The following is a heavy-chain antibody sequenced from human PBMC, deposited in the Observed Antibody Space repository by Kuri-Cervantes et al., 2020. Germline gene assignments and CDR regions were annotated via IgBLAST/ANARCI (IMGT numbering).Heavy chain of an antibody. Sequence: SCTVSGGSISSGGYYWSWIRQHPGKGLEWIGYIYYSGSTYYNPSLKSRVTISVDTSKNQFSLKLSSVTAADTAVYYCARGEHYYDSSGCLFDYWGQGTLVTVSS. CDR2: IYYSGST. V-gene: IGHV4-31*02. D-gene: IGHD3-22*01. J-gene: IGHJ4*02. CDR1: GGSISSGGYY. CDR3: ARGEHYYDSSGCLFDY.